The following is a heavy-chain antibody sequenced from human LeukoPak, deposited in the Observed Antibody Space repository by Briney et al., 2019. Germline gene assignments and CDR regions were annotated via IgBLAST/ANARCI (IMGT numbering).Heavy chain of an antibody. D-gene: IGHD5-12*01. CDR1: GFTFGDYA. Sequence: PGGSLRLSCTASGFTFGDYAMSWVRQAPGKGLEWVSSISSSSSYIYYADSVKGRFTISRDNAKNSLYLQMNSLRAEDTAVYYCARVGERWLRGWFDPWGQGTLVTVSS. CDR3: ARVGERWLRGWFDP. V-gene: IGHV3-21*01. CDR2: ISSSSSYI. J-gene: IGHJ5*02.